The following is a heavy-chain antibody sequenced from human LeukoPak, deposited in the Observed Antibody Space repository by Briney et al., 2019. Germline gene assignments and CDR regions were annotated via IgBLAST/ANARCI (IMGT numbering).Heavy chain of an antibody. CDR2: INPSGGST. Sequence: ASVKVSCKASGYTFTSYYMHWVRQAPGQGLEWMGIINPSGGSTSYAQKFQGRVTMTRDTSTSTVYMELSSLRSEDTAVYYCARPTRWGDDCSSTSCYFYNWFDPWGQGTLVTVSS. CDR1: GYTFTSYY. V-gene: IGHV1-46*01. J-gene: IGHJ5*02. D-gene: IGHD2-2*01. CDR3: ARPTRWGDDCSSTSCYFYNWFDP.